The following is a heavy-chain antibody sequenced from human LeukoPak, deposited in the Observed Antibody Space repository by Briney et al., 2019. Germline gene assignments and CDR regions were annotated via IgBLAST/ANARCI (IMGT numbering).Heavy chain of an antibody. Sequence: PGGSLRLSCAASGFTLSSYEIIWVRQAPGKGLEWVSYICSSGSSKYYADSVKGRFTISRDNAENSLFLQMNSLRAEDMAVYYCVYGSGRTRGFDYWGQGTLVTVSA. CDR2: ICSSGSSK. CDR3: VYGSGRTRGFDY. J-gene: IGHJ4*02. D-gene: IGHD3-10*01. V-gene: IGHV3-48*03. CDR1: GFTLSSYE.